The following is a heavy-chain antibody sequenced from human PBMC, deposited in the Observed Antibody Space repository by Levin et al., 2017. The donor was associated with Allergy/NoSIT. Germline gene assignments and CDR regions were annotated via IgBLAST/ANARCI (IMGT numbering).Heavy chain of an antibody. V-gene: IGHV4-34*01. CDR1: GGSFSGYY. Sequence: SETLSLTCAVYGGSFSGYYWSWIRQPPGKGLEWIGEINHSGSTNYNPSLKSRVTISVDTSKNQFSLKLSSVTAADTAVYYCARRGAVAATHGFDYWGQGTLVTVSS. D-gene: IGHD6-19*01. J-gene: IGHJ4*02. CDR2: INHSGST. CDR3: ARRGAVAATHGFDY.